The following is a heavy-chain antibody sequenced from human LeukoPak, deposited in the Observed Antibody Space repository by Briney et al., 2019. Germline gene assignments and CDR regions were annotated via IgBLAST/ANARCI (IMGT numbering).Heavy chain of an antibody. Sequence: QPGGSLRLSCAASGFTFSSYGVHWVRQAPGKGLEWVAVTSYDGSNKYYADSVKGRFTISRDDSKNTLYLQMNSLRAEDTAVYYCAKDRGYYGSGSPIDYWGQGTLVTVSS. CDR1: GFTFSSYG. CDR2: TSYDGSNK. J-gene: IGHJ4*02. V-gene: IGHV3-30*18. CDR3: AKDRGYYGSGSPIDY. D-gene: IGHD3-10*01.